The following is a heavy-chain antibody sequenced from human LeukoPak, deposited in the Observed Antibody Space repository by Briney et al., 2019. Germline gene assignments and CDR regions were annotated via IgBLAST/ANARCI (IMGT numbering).Heavy chain of an antibody. J-gene: IGHJ4*02. CDR1: GFTFSSYA. CDR2: ISGSGGST. V-gene: IGHV3-23*01. CDR3: AKDGKKGVIRPYFDY. Sequence: GGSLRLSCAASGFTFSSYAMSWVRQAPGKGLEWVSAISGSGGSTYYADSVKGRFTISRDNSKNTLYLQMNSLRAEDTAVYYCAKDGKKGVIRPYFDYWGQGTLVTVSS. D-gene: IGHD3-10*01.